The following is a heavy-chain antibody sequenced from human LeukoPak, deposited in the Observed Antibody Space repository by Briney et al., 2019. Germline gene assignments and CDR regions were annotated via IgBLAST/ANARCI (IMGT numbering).Heavy chain of an antibody. Sequence: PSVTLSLTRTVSGGSISSYYWSWIRQPPGKGLEWIGYKYYSGCTNYNPSLKSRVTISVDTSKNQFSLKLSSVTAADTAVYYCARAHPQYYYDSSGYYYFDYWGQGTLVTVSS. CDR1: GGSISSYY. V-gene: IGHV4-59*01. CDR2: KYYSGCT. CDR3: ARAHPQYYYDSSGYYYFDY. D-gene: IGHD3-22*01. J-gene: IGHJ4*02.